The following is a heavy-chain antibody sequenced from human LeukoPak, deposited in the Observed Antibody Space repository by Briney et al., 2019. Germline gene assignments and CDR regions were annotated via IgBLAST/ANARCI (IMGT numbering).Heavy chain of an antibody. CDR2: IYKTGRT. J-gene: IGHJ6*03. CDR3: ARAGRGYNYGFVPSELDYYYYYMDV. V-gene: IGHV4-34*01. Sequence: SETLSLTCAVYGGSFSGYYWAWIRQPPESGPEWIGRIYKTGRTDFNPPLKSRLTMSVDASNNQSSMQLRSVSAADTAVYSCARAGRGYNYGFVPSELDYYYYYMDVWGKGTTVTVSS. D-gene: IGHD5-18*01. CDR1: GGSFSGYY.